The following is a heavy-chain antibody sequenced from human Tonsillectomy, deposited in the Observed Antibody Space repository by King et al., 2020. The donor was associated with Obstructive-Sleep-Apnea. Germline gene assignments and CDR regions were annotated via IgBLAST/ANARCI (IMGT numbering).Heavy chain of an antibody. Sequence: VQLQQWGAGLLKPSETLSLTCGVYGGSFSGYYWSWIRQPPGKGLEGIGEIIHSGSTNYNPSLKRRVTNPLDTSKNQFSLSLSHVTAPDAAVYYCARGPRRVAIPDRPFDYWGQGSLVTVSS. CDR2: IIHSGST. CDR3: ARGPRRVAIPDRPFDY. CDR1: GGSFSGYY. V-gene: IGHV4-34*01. D-gene: IGHD2-2*02. J-gene: IGHJ4*02.